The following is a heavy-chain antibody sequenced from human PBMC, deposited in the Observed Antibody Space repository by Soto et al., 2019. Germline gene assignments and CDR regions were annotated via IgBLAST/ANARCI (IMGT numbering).Heavy chain of an antibody. CDR2: ITSSSSTI. CDR1: GFTFSSYS. D-gene: IGHD3-22*01. V-gene: IGHV3-48*01. Sequence: GGSLRLSCAASGFTFSSYSMNWVRQAPGKGLEWVSFITSSSSTIYYAESVKGRFTISKDNAKNFFYLQMNSLRAEDTAVYYCASGRYYYDSSGFMDFDYWGQGTLVTVSS. J-gene: IGHJ4*02. CDR3: ASGRYYYDSSGFMDFDY.